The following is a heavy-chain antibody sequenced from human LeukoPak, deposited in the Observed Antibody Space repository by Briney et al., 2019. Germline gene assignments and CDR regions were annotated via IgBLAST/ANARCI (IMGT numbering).Heavy chain of an antibody. Sequence: SETLSLTCTVSGGSISSYYWSWIRQPPGKGLEWIGYIYYSGSTNYNPSLKSRVTISVDTSTNQFSLKLSSVTAADTAVYYCARDLQYYYDSSGYYPVGAFDIWGQGTMVTVSS. CDR3: ARDLQYYYDSSGYYPVGAFDI. CDR2: IYYSGST. J-gene: IGHJ3*02. D-gene: IGHD3-22*01. CDR1: GGSISSYY. V-gene: IGHV4-59*01.